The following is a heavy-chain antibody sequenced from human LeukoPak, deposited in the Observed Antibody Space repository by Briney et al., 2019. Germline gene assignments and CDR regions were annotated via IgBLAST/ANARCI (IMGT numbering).Heavy chain of an antibody. J-gene: IGHJ6*03. CDR3: ARETKLEPNYYYYYYMDV. CDR1: GGSISSYY. D-gene: IGHD1-1*01. V-gene: IGHV4-59*01. Sequence: SETLSLTCTVSGGSISSYYWSWIRQPPGKGLEWIGYIYYSGSTNYNPSLKSRVTISVDTSKNQFSLKLSSVTAADTAVYYCARETKLEPNYYYYYYMDVWGKGTTVTVSS. CDR2: IYYSGST.